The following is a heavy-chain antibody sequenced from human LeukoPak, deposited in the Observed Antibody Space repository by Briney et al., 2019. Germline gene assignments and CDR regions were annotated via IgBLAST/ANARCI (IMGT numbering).Heavy chain of an antibody. D-gene: IGHD1-26*01. Sequence: GGSLRLSCAASGFTFSSYGMNWVRQAPGKGLEWVSYISSSGSTIYYADSVKGRFTISRDNAKNSLYLQMNSLRAEDTAVYYCARVVGATQPFDYWGQGTLVTVSS. J-gene: IGHJ4*02. V-gene: IGHV3-48*03. CDR1: GFTFSSYG. CDR2: ISSSGSTI. CDR3: ARVVGATQPFDY.